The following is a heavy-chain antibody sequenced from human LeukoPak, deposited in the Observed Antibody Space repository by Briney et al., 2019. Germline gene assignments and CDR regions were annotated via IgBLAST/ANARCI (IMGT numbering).Heavy chain of an antibody. D-gene: IGHD3-22*01. CDR2: ISGSGGST. V-gene: IGHV3-23*01. J-gene: IGHJ4*02. CDR1: GFTFSSYA. Sequence: GGSLRLSCAASGFTFSSYAMSWVRQAPGKGLEWVSAISGSGGSTYYADSVKGRFTISRDNSKNTLYLQMNSLRAEDTAVYYCAKDFDDSSGYYYNYWGQGTLVTVSS. CDR3: AKDFDDSSGYYYNY.